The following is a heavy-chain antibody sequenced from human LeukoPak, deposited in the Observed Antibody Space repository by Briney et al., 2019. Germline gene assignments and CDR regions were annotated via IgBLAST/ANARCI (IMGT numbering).Heavy chain of an antibody. CDR2: INSDGSST. CDR1: GFTFSSYW. D-gene: IGHD1-7*01. Sequence: GGSLRLSCAASGFTFSSYWMHWVRQAPGKGLVWVSRINSDGSSTSYADSVKGRFTISRDSAKNTLYLEMNSLRAEDTAVYYCARYNWNSAPFDYWGQGILVTVSS. CDR3: ARYNWNSAPFDY. V-gene: IGHV3-74*01. J-gene: IGHJ4*02.